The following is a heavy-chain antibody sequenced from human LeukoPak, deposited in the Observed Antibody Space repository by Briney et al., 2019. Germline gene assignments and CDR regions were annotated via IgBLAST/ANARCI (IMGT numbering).Heavy chain of an antibody. J-gene: IGHJ4*02. CDR1: GFTFSNYW. CDR2: INTDGSRT. CDR3: ARGLGGSYPFDC. D-gene: IGHD3-16*02. V-gene: IGHV3-74*01. Sequence: GGSLRLSCAASGFTFSNYWMDWVRQAPGKGLVWVSRINTDGSRTTYADSVKGRFTITRDNAKNTLYLQMNSLRADDTAVYFCARGLGGSYPFDCWGQGALVTVSS.